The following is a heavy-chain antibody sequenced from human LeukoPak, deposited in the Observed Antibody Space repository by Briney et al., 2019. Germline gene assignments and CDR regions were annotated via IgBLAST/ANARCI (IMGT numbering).Heavy chain of an antibody. V-gene: IGHV3-23*01. CDR3: ARGSLRYFDWLSHTPYYFDY. Sequence: GGSLRLSCAASGFTFNSYTMSWVRQAPGKGLEWVSTIRANGGVTYYADSVKGRFTISRDNSRDTLFLQLNSLRAEDTAEYYCARGSLRYFDWLSHTPYYFDYWGQGTLVTVSS. CDR2: IRANGGVT. CDR1: GFTFNSYT. J-gene: IGHJ4*02. D-gene: IGHD3-9*01.